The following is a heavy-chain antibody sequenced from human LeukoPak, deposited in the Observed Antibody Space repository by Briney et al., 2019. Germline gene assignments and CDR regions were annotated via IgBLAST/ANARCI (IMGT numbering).Heavy chain of an antibody. D-gene: IGHD5-18*01. V-gene: IGHV3-21*01. CDR1: GFTFSSYS. CDR2: ISSSSSYI. J-gene: IGHJ4*02. CDR3: ARWIQLWFSPKG. Sequence: GGSLRLSCAASGFTFSSYSMNWVRQAPGKGLEWVSSISSSSSYIYYADSVKGRFTISRDNAKNSLYLQMNSLRAEDTAVYYCARWIQLWFSPKGWGQGTLVTVSS.